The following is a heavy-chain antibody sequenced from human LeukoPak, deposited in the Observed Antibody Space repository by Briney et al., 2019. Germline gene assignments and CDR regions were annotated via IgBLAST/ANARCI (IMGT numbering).Heavy chain of an antibody. V-gene: IGHV1-69*13. D-gene: IGHD3-22*01. CDR2: IIPIFDTG. Sequence: SVSVSCKASGYTFSSYAISWVRQAPGQGLEWMGGIIPIFDTGNYAQKFQGRLTITADESTSTAYMELSSLRSEDTAVYYCARTYYYDSSGYYFDYWGQGTLVTVSS. J-gene: IGHJ4*02. CDR1: GYTFSSYA. CDR3: ARTYYYDSSGYYFDY.